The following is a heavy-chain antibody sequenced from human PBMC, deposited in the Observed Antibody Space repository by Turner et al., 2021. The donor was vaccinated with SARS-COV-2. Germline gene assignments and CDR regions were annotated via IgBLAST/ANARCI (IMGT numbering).Heavy chain of an antibody. CDR1: GGSISSYY. Sequence: QVQLQESGPGLVQPSETLSLTCTVSGGSISSYYWRWIRQPPGKGLEWIGFIYYSGSTNCNPSPKSGVTISVDTSKNQFSLKLSSVTAADTAVYYCARNRYDFWSGYYYSWFDPWGQGTLVTVSS. V-gene: IGHV4-59*01. CDR3: ARNRYDFWSGYYYSWFDP. J-gene: IGHJ5*02. CDR2: IYYSGST. D-gene: IGHD3-3*01.